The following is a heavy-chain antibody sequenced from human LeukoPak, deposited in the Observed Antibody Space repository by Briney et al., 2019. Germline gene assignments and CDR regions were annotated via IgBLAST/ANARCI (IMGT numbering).Heavy chain of an antibody. CDR2: IYYSGST. V-gene: IGHV4-59*08. J-gene: IGHJ4*02. CDR3: ARHPGYYDFWSGYYSGSWDY. Sequence: SETLSLTCTVSGGSISSYYWSWIRQPPGKGLEWVGYIYYSGSTNYNPSLKSRVTLSVHTSKNQFSLQLSSVTAADTAVYYCARHPGYYDFWSGYYSGSWDYWGQGALVTVCS. D-gene: IGHD3-3*01. CDR1: GGSISSYY.